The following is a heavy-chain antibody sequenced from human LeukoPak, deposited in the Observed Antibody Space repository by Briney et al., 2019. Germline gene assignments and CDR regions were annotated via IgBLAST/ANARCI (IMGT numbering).Heavy chain of an antibody. CDR1: GFTFSSYG. Sequence: GGSLRLSCAASGFTFSSYGMHWVRQAPGKGLEWVAVIWYDGSNKYYADSVKGRFTISRDNSKNTLYLQMNSLRAEDTAVYYCAKAPFNEGRIFVYWGQGTLVTVSS. CDR3: AKAPFNEGRIFVY. V-gene: IGHV3-33*06. CDR2: IWYDGSNK. D-gene: IGHD1-1*01. J-gene: IGHJ4*02.